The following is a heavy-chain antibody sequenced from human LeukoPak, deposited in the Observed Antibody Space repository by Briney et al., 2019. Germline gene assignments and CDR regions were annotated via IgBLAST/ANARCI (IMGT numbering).Heavy chain of an antibody. CDR2: ISSSGSTI. D-gene: IGHD2-2*01. J-gene: IGHJ5*02. Sequence: GGSLRLSCAASGFTFGSYEMNWVRQAPGKGLEWVSYISSSGSTIYYADSVKGRFTISRDNAKNSLYLQMNSLRAEDTAVYYCARVVRIVVVPAAIFHNWFDPWGQGTLVTVSS. CDR1: GFTFGSYE. V-gene: IGHV3-48*03. CDR3: ARVVRIVVVPAAIFHNWFDP.